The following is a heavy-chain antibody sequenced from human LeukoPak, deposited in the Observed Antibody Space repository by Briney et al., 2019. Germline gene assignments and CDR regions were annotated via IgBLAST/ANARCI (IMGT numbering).Heavy chain of an antibody. V-gene: IGHV4-34*01. D-gene: IGHD4-17*01. J-gene: IGHJ5*02. CDR1: GGSFSGYY. CDR3: ARDPYGDYVFGP. CDR2: INHSGST. Sequence: SETLSLTCAVYGGSFSGYYWSWIRQPPGKGLEWTGEINHSGSTYYNPSLKSRVTISVDTSKNQFSLKLTSVTAADTAVYYCARDPYGDYVFGPWGQGTLVTVSS.